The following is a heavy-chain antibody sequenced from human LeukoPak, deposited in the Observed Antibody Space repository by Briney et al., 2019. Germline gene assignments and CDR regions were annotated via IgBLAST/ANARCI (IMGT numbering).Heavy chain of an antibody. Sequence: PGGSLRLPCAAAGFTFTDYSMNWVRQAPGKGLEWVSVIYSGGSTYYADSVKGRFTISRDNSKNTLYLQMNSLRAEDTAVYYCARDYYYDSSGYPTNLGAFDIWGQGTMVTVSS. D-gene: IGHD3-22*01. V-gene: IGHV3-66*01. J-gene: IGHJ3*02. CDR3: ARDYYYDSSGYPTNLGAFDI. CDR2: IYSGGST. CDR1: GFTFTDYS.